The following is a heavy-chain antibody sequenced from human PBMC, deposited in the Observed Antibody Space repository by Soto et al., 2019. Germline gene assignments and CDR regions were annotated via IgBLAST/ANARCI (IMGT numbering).Heavy chain of an antibody. Sequence: ASVKVSCKASGGTFSSYAISWVRQAPGQGLEWMGGIIPIFGTANYAQKFQGRVTITADESTSTAYMELSSLRSEDTAVYYCASRGFNCSSTSCYDYWGQGTLVTVSS. CDR2: IIPIFGTA. J-gene: IGHJ4*02. CDR3: ASRGFNCSSTSCYDY. CDR1: GGTFSSYA. D-gene: IGHD2-2*01. V-gene: IGHV1-69*13.